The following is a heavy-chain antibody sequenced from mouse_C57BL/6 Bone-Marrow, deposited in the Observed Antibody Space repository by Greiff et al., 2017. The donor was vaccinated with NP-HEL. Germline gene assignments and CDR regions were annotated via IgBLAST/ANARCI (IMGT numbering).Heavy chain of an antibody. Sequence: QVHVKQSGAELVRPGASVKLSCKASGYTFTDYYINWVKQRPGQGLEWIARIYPGSGNTYYNEKFKGKATLTAEKSSSTAYMQLSSLTSEDSAVYFCARSPLITTVVDFDDWGQGTTLTVSS. D-gene: IGHD1-1*01. CDR2: IYPGSGNT. CDR3: ARSPLITTVVDFDD. CDR1: GYTFTDYY. V-gene: IGHV1-76*01. J-gene: IGHJ2*01.